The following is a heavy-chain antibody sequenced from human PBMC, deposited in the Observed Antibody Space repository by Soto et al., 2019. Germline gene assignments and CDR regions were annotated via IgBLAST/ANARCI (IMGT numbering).Heavy chain of an antibody. D-gene: IGHD1-26*01. CDR1: GGSIDSYY. CDR3: ARGPTLRGFYYGMDA. J-gene: IGHJ6*02. CDR2: IYYSGSA. Sequence: SETLSLTCTVSGGSIDSYYWSWIRQPPGKGLEWIGYIYYSGSADYNPSLRSRVTISVDTSKNQFSLKLSSVTAADTAVYHCARGPTLRGFYYGMDAWGQGTTVTVSS. V-gene: IGHV4-59*01.